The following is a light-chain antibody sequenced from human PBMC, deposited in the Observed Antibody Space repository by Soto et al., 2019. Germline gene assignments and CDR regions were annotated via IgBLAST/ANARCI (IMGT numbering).Light chain of an antibody. CDR1: QSVGPN. CDR2: GVS. Sequence: EIVLTQSPATLSVSPGGRATLSCRASQSVGPNLVWYQQKFGQAPRLLIYGVSTRATGVPARFSGSGSGTEFTLTISSLQPEDFAVYYCQQYNSWPPTFGGGTKVDIK. CDR3: QQYNSWPPT. V-gene: IGKV3-15*01. J-gene: IGKJ4*01.